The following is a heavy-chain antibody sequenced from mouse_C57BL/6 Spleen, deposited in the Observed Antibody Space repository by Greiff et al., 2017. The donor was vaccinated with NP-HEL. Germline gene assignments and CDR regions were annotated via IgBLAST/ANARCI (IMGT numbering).Heavy chain of an antibody. D-gene: IGHD2-3*01. CDR2: ISSGGSYT. J-gene: IGHJ2*01. V-gene: IGHV5-6*02. CDR3: ARRDRDGFDY. Sequence: EVKVVESGGDLVKPGGSLKLSCAASGFTFSSYGMSWVRQTPDKRLEWVATISSGGSYTYYPDSVKGRFTISRDNAKNTLYLQMSSLKSEDTAMYYCARRDRDGFDYWGQGTTLTVSS. CDR1: GFTFSSYG.